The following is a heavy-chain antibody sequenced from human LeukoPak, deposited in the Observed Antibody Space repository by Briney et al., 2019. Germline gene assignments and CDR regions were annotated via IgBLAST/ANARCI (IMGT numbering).Heavy chain of an antibody. CDR3: ARHWRDFDY. V-gene: IGHV4-59*08. Sequence: SETLSLTCTVSGDSISTYYWSWIRQPPGKGLECIGHVSYSGSTDYNPSLKSRLTMSIDTSKNQFSLKLSSVTAADTAVYYCARHWRDFDYWGQGTLVTVSS. J-gene: IGHJ4*02. CDR2: VSYSGST. CDR1: GDSISTYY.